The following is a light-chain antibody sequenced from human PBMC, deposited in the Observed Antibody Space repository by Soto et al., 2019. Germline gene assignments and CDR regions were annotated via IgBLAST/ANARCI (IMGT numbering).Light chain of an antibody. J-gene: IGKJ5*01. V-gene: IGKV3D-15*01. CDR3: QQRSSWPIT. CDR2: GAS. Sequence: EIVMTQSRATLSVSPGERATLSFGASQSVTTQLAWYQQKRGRAPRLIIHGASRRATGIPDRISGSGSGTEFTLTISSLQSEDFAVYHCQQRSSWPITFGQGTRLETK. CDR1: QSVTTQ.